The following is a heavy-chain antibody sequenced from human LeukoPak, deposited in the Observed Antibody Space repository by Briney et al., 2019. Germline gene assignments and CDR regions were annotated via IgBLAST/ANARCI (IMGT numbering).Heavy chain of an antibody. J-gene: IGHJ4*02. V-gene: IGHV3-48*01. CDR2: ISSSGTNI. D-gene: IGHD1-26*01. CDR3: AKDGGTHFDH. Sequence: PGGSLRLSCAASGFTFRTSGMNWVRQAPGKGLEWVSYISSSGTNISYAQSVKGRFTITRDNAQNSLTLHMNTLRADDTAVYYCAKDGGTHFDHWGQGTLVTVSS. CDR1: GFTFRTSG.